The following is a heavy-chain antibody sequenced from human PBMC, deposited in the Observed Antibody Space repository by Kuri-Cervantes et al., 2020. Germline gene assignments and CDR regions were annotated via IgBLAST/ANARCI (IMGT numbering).Heavy chain of an antibody. D-gene: IGHD3-10*01. CDR3: AKEPYYYNLFDY. CDR2: INSDGSST. J-gene: IGHJ4*02. V-gene: IGHV3-23*01. Sequence: GGSLRLSCAASGFTFSSYAMSWVRQAPGKGLVWVSRINSDGSSTSYADSVKGRFTISRDNSKNTLYLQMNSLRAEDTAVYHCAKEPYYYNLFDYWGQGTLVTVSS. CDR1: GFTFSSYA.